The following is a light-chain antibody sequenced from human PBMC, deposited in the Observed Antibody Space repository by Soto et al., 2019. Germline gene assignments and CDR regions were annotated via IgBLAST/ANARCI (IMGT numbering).Light chain of an antibody. CDR2: GAS. CDR3: QQYNNWPRT. J-gene: IGKJ1*01. CDR1: QSVSSD. Sequence: DILMTQSPATLSLSPGGRATLSCRASQSVSSDLAWYHQKPGQAPRLLIYGASTRATGIPARFSGSGSGTEFTLTINSLQSEDFAVYYCQQYNNWPRTFGQGTKVDIK. V-gene: IGKV3-15*01.